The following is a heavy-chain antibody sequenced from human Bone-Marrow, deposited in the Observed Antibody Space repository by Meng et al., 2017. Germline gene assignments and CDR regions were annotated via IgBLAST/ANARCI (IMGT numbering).Heavy chain of an antibody. V-gene: IGHV4-34*01. D-gene: IGHD2-2*02. CDR2: INHSGST. CDR3: ARGSGSPEYCSSTSCYSGGWFDP. CDR1: GGSFMSND. Sequence: QVQVQQWGAGLFKPSETLSLTCAFYGGSFMSNDWSWIRQPPGKGLEWLGQINHSGSTNDNPSLKSRVTISVDTSKNQFSLKLSSVTAADTAVYYCARGSGSPEYCSSTSCYSGGWFDPWGQGTLVTVSS. J-gene: IGHJ5*02.